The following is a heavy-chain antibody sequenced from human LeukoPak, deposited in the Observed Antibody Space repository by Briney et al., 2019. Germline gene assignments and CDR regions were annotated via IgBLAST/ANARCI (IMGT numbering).Heavy chain of an antibody. CDR2: IHDSGST. CDR1: GASISSYY. V-gene: IGHV4-59*08. D-gene: IGHD6-13*01. CDR3: ARGFGSSWYYFDY. Sequence: SETLSLTCTVSGASISSYYWSWIRQPPGKRLEWIGYIHDSGSTNYNPSLKSRVTISVDTSKKQFSLKLSSVTAADTAVYYCARGFGSSWYYFDYWGQGTLATAS. J-gene: IGHJ4*02.